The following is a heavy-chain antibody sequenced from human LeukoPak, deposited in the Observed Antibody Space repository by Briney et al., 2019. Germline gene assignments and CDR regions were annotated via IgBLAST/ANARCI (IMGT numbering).Heavy chain of an antibody. D-gene: IGHD3-10*01. Sequence: SETLSLTCTVSGGSISSSSYYWGWIRQPPGKGLEWIGSIYYSGSTYYNPSLKSRVTISVDTSKNQFSLKLSSVTAADTAVYYCARLGPRGYWGQGTLVTVSS. CDR2: IYYSGST. V-gene: IGHV4-39*01. CDR1: GGSISSSSYY. CDR3: ARLGPRGY. J-gene: IGHJ4*02.